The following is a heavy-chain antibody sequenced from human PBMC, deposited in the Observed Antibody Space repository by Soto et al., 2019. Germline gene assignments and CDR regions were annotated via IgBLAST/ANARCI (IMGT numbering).Heavy chain of an antibody. CDR2: IWYDGSNK. D-gene: IGHD4-17*01. J-gene: IGHJ4*02. Sequence: PGGSLRLSCAASGFTFSSYGMHWVRQAPGKGLEWVAVIWYDGSNKYYADSVKGRFTISRDNSKNTLYLQMNSLRAEDTAVYYCAKDYGDYAFFDYWGQGTLGTVPQ. V-gene: IGHV3-33*06. CDR1: GFTFSSYG. CDR3: AKDYGDYAFFDY.